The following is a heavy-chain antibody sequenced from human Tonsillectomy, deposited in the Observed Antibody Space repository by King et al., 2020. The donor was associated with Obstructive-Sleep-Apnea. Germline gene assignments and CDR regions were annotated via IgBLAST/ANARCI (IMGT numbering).Heavy chain of an antibody. V-gene: IGHV3-23*04. D-gene: IGHD5-24*01. J-gene: IGHJ2*01. CDR2: VSGRGGST. Sequence: VQLVESGGGLVQPGGSLRLPCAASGFTFSSYAMSWVRQAPGKGLEWVAAVSGRGGSTYYTDSVKGRFTISRDNSNNTLYLQLSSLRADDTAVFYCVKDQLPVAKYWYFDLWGRGTLVSVSS. CDR1: GFTFSSYA. CDR3: VKDQLPVAKYWYFDL.